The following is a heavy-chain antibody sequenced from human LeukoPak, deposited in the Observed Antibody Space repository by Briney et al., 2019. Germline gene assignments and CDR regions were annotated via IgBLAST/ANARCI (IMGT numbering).Heavy chain of an antibody. CDR1: GFTFSSYA. V-gene: IGHV3-23*01. J-gene: IGHJ4*02. CDR3: AKVDYDSSGYNEDY. CDR2: ISGSGGST. Sequence: GGSLRLSCAASGFTFSSYAMSWVRQAPGKGLEWVSAISGSGGSTYYADSVKGRFTISRDNSKNTLYVQMNSLRAEDTAVYYCAKVDYDSSGYNEDYWGQGTLVTVSA. D-gene: IGHD3-22*01.